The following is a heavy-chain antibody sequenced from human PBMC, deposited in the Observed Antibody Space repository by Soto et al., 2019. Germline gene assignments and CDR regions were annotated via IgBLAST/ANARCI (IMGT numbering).Heavy chain of an antibody. Sequence: EVQLVESGGGLVQPGGSLRLSCAASGFTVSSNYMSWVRQAPGKGLEWVSVIYSGGGTYYADSVKGRFTISRHNSKNTPYLQMNSLRAEDTAVYYCARTSSGDLIPAYYYYYYMDVWGKGTTVTVSS. V-gene: IGHV3-53*04. CDR3: ARTSSGDLIPAYYYYYYMDV. D-gene: IGHD4-17*01. J-gene: IGHJ6*03. CDR1: GFTVSSNY. CDR2: IYSGGGT.